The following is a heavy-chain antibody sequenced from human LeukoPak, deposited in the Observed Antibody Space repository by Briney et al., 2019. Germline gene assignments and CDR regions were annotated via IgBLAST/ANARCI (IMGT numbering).Heavy chain of an antibody. J-gene: IGHJ6*02. CDR1: GGSFSGYY. CDR3: ARAYYDILTGYRYGMDV. CDR2: INHSGST. D-gene: IGHD3-9*01. Sequence: SETLSLTCAVYGGSFSGYYWSWIRQPPGKGLEWIGEINHSGSTNYNPSLKSRVTISVDTSKNQFFLKLSSVTAADTAVYYCARAYYDILTGYRYGMDVWGQGTTVTVSS. V-gene: IGHV4-34*01.